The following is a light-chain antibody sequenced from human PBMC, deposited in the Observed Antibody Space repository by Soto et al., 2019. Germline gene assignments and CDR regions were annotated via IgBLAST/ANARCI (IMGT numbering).Light chain of an antibody. V-gene: IGLV4-69*01. Sequence: QSVLTQSPSASASLGASVKLTCTLSSGHSSYAIAWHQQQPEKGPRYLMKLNSDGSHSKGDGIPDRFSGSSSGAERYLTISSLQSEDEADYYCQTWGTGIHYVFGTGTQLTVL. CDR1: SGHSSYA. CDR3: QTWGTGIHYV. J-gene: IGLJ1*01. CDR2: LNSDGSH.